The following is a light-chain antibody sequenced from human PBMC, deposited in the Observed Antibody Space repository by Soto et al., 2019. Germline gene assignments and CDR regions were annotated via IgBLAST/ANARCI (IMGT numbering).Light chain of an antibody. CDR3: QQYVSSSRT. CDR1: QSVSSY. J-gene: IGKJ1*01. Sequence: EIVLTQSPGTLSLSPGERATLSCGASQSVSSYLAWYQQKPGQAPRLLIYGASSRATGIPDRFSGSGSGTDFTLTISRLEPEDFAVYYCQQYVSSSRTFGQGTKVEIK. V-gene: IGKV3-20*01. CDR2: GAS.